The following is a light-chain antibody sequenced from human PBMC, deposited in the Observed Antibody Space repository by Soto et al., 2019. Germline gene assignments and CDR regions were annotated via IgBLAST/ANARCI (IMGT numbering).Light chain of an antibody. CDR3: QQYGSSPWT. CDR2: GAS. V-gene: IGKV3-20*01. J-gene: IGKJ1*01. Sequence: EIVMTQSPAPLSVSPGESATLSCRASQSISTYLAWYQHKPGQAPRLLIYGASSRATGIPDRFSGSGSGTDFTLTISRLEPEDFAVYYCQQYGSSPWTFGQGTKVDIK. CDR1: QSISTY.